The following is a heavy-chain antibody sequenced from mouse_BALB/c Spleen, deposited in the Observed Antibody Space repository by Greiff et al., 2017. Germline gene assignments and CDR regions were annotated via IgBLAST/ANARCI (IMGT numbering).Heavy chain of an antibody. J-gene: IGHJ3*01. CDR2: IYPGNSDT. Sequence: VQLQQSGTVLARPGASVKMSCKASGYTFTSYWMHWVKQRPGQGLEWIGAIYPGNSDTSYNQKFTGKAQLTVDTSSSTAYMQFSSLTTEDSAIYYCARHSYDGYRAWFAYWGQGTLVTVSA. CDR3: ARHSYDGYRAWFAY. CDR1: GYTFTSYW. D-gene: IGHD2-3*01. V-gene: IGHV1-5*01.